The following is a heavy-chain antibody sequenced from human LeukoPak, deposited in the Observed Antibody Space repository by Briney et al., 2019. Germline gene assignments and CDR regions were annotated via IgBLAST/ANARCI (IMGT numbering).Heavy chain of an antibody. CDR2: MSYSGST. J-gene: IGHJ6*02. Sequence: SETLSLTCTVSGGSIRGYYWSWIRQPPGKGLEWIGYMSYSGSTKYSPPLRSRATISVDTSKNQFSLKLTSVTAADTAVYYCARDICGGDCYDYGMDVWGQGTTVTVSS. D-gene: IGHD2-21*01. CDR1: GGSIRGYY. V-gene: IGHV4-59*01. CDR3: ARDICGGDCYDYGMDV.